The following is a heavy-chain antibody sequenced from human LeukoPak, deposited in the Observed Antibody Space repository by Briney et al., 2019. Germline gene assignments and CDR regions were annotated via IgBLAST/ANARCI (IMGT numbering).Heavy chain of an antibody. CDR3: ARGRGHLARWFDP. V-gene: IGHV4-34*01. CDR2: INHSGST. CDR1: GGSFSGYY. D-gene: IGHD3-16*01. Sequence: SETLSLTCAVYGGSFSGYYWSWIRQPPGKGLEWIGEINHSGSTNYNPSLKSRVTISVGTSKNQFSLKLSSVTAADTAVYYCARGRGHLARWFDPWGQGTLVTVSS. J-gene: IGHJ5*02.